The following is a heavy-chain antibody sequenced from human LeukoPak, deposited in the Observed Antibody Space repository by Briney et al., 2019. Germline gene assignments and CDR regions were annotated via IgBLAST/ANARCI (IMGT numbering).Heavy chain of an antibody. CDR1: GYTFTSYD. CDR2: MNPNSGNT. Sequence: ASVKVSCKASGYTFTSYDINWVRQATGQGLEWMGWMNPNSGNTGYAQKFQGRVTMTRNTSISTAYMELSSLRSEDTAVYYCARDRGFLTGYYTSDFDYWGQGTLVTVSS. J-gene: IGHJ4*02. CDR3: ARDRGFLTGYYTSDFDY. V-gene: IGHV1-8*01. D-gene: IGHD3/OR15-3a*01.